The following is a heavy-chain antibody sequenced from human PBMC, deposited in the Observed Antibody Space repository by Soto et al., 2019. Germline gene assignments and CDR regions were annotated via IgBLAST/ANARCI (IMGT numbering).Heavy chain of an antibody. V-gene: IGHV5-51*01. J-gene: IGHJ4*02. CDR1: GYSFASYW. Sequence: GESLKISCKGSGYSFASYWIGWVRQMPGKGLEWMGIIDPADSDTKYSPSFQGQVTVSIDRSITTAYLEWNTLKASDTAIYYCARSLYRGSPFDYWGQGTLVTVSS. CDR2: IDPADSDT. D-gene: IGHD6-6*01. CDR3: ARSLYRGSPFDY.